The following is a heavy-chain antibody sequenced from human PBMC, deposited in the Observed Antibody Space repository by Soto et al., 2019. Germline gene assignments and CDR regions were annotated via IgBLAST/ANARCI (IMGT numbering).Heavy chain of an antibody. J-gene: IGHJ5*02. CDR3: TREQSDDNYFDP. Sequence: PSETLSLTCTVSGGSISSYYWSWIRQPAGKGLEWIGRIYTSGSTNYNPSLKSRVTMSVDKSKSQFSLRLISVTAADTAVYYCTREQSDDNYFDPWGQGTLVTVSS. D-gene: IGHD6-19*01. CDR1: GGSISSYY. CDR2: IYTSGST. V-gene: IGHV4-4*07.